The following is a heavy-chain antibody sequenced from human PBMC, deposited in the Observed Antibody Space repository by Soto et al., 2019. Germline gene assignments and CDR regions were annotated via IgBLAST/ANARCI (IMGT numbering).Heavy chain of an antibody. J-gene: IGHJ3*02. CDR1: GGSISSGGYY. Sequence: SETLSLTCTVSGGSISSGGYYWSWIRQHPGKGLEWIGYIYYSGSTYYNPSLKSRVTISVDTSKNQFSLKLSSVTAADTAVYYCARSETMVREVTGAFDIWGQGTMVTVSS. V-gene: IGHV4-31*03. D-gene: IGHD3-10*01. CDR3: ARSETMVREVTGAFDI. CDR2: IYYSGST.